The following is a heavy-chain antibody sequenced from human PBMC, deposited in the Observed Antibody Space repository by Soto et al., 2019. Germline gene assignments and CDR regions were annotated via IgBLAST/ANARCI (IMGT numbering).Heavy chain of an antibody. CDR1: GFTFSSYA. CDR3: ARDWSSSSSRCDY. V-gene: IGHV3-30-3*01. CDR2: ISYDGSNK. J-gene: IGHJ4*02. Sequence: QVQLVESGGGVVQPGRSLRLSCAASGFTFSSYAMHWVRQAPGKGLEWVAVISYDGSNKYYADSVKGRFTISRDNSKNTLYLQMNSLRAEDPAVYDCARDWSSSSSRCDYWGQGTLVTDSS. D-gene: IGHD6-6*01.